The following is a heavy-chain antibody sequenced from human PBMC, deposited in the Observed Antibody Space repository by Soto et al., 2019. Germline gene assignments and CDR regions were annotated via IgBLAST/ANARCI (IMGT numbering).Heavy chain of an antibody. D-gene: IGHD3-22*01. V-gene: IGHV4-31*03. CDR3: ASIYDSSGYYYGNNWFDP. Sequence: SETLSLTCTVSGASISSGDYYWSWIRQHPGKGLEWIGYIYYSGSTYYNPSLKSRLTISVDTSKNQFSLKLSSVTAADTAVYYCASIYDSSGYYYGNNWFDPWGQGTLVTVSS. J-gene: IGHJ5*02. CDR2: IYYSGST. CDR1: GASISSGDYY.